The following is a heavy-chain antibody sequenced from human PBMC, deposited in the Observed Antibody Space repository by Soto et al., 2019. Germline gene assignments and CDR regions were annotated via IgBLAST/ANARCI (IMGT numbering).Heavy chain of an antibody. CDR1: GYTFTSYG. Sequence: ASVTVSCKASGYTFTSYGISWVRQAPGQGLEWMGWISAYNGNTNYAQKLQGRVTMTTDTSTSTAYMDLRSLRSDDTAVYYCARDKGDGSASYHGYWGQGTLVTVS. V-gene: IGHV1-18*01. CDR2: ISAYNGNT. CDR3: ARDKGDGSASYHGY. D-gene: IGHD3-10*01. J-gene: IGHJ4*02.